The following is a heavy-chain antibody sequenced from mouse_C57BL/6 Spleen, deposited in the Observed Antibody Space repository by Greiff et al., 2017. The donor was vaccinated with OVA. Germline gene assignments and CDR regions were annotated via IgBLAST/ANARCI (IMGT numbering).Heavy chain of an antibody. Sequence: VHVKQSGPELVKPGASVKISCKASGYSFTDYNMNWVKKSNGKSLEWIGVINPNYGTTSYNQKFKGKATLTVDQSSSTAYMQLNSLTSEDSAVYYCAREGYSKGYFDYWGQGTTLTVSS. CDR3: AREGYSKGYFDY. J-gene: IGHJ2*01. CDR2: INPNYGTT. D-gene: IGHD2-14*01. V-gene: IGHV1-39*01. CDR1: GYSFTDYN.